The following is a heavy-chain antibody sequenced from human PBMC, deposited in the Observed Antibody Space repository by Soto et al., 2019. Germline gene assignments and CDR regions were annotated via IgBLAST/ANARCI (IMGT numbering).Heavy chain of an antibody. V-gene: IGHV3-11*01. CDR1: GVDFRGSY. D-gene: IGHD1-26*01. CDR2: ISDTGRTI. J-gene: IGHJ5*02. Sequence: GGSLRLSCVGSGVDFRGSYMNWIRQAPGKGLEWISYISDTGRTIHYADSVKGRFVISRDNSKDSLYLQMNDLRADDTAVYYCAGCKECKIVGLRLLDPWGQGTRVTLSS. CDR3: AGCKECKIVGLRLLDP.